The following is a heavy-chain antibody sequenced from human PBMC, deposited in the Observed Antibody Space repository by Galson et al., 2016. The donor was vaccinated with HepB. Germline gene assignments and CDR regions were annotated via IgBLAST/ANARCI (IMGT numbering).Heavy chain of an antibody. CDR3: ARDVGGYSCDCFNI. CDR2: ISAYNGHT. Sequence: SVTVSCKASGYTFTSYGISWVRQAPGQGLEWMGWISAYNGHTNYAQKLQGRVTMTTDTSTSTAYMDLRSLRADDTAVYYCARDVGGYSCDCFNIWGQGTKVTVSS. V-gene: IGHV1-18*04. CDR1: GYTFTSYG. J-gene: IGHJ3*02. D-gene: IGHD2-21*01.